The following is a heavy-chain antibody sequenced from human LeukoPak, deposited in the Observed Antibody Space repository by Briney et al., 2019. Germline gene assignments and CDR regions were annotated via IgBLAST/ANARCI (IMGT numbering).Heavy chain of an antibody. V-gene: IGHV3-23*01. D-gene: IGHD3-22*01. CDR3: ARDFLGYYYDSSGYYGGDY. CDR1: GFTFSSYA. J-gene: IGHJ4*02. CDR2: ISGSGGST. Sequence: PGGSLRLSCAASGFTFSSYAMSWVRQAPGKGLEWVSAISGSGGSTYYADSVKGRFTISRDNSKNTLYLQMNSLRAEDTAVYYCARDFLGYYYDSSGYYGGDYWGQGTLVTVSS.